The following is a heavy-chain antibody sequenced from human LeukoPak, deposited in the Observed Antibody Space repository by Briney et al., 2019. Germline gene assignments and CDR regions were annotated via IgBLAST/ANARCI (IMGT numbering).Heavy chain of an antibody. CDR1: GLTFSSYS. V-gene: IGHV3-21*01. CDR2: ISSSSSYI. Sequence: PGGSLRLSCAASGLTFSSYSMNWVRQAPGKGLEWVSSISSSSSYIYYADSVKGRFTISRDNAKNSLYLQMNSLRAEDTAVYYCARRVATYYFDYWGQGTLVTVSS. J-gene: IGHJ4*02. CDR3: ARRVATYYFDY. D-gene: IGHD2-15*01.